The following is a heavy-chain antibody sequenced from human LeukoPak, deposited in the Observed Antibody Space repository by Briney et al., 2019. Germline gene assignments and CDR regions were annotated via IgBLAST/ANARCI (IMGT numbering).Heavy chain of an antibody. V-gene: IGHV3-13*01. CDR3: AREKVLAVAGTNYYYGMDV. Sequence: GGSLRLSCAASGFTVSGYDMHWVRQATGKGLEWVSTFSTAGDTYYSDSVKGRFTISRENAKNSLYLQMNSLRGGDTAVYYCAREKVLAVAGTNYYYGMDVWGQGTTVTVS. CDR1: GFTVSGYD. D-gene: IGHD6-19*01. CDR2: FSTAGDT. J-gene: IGHJ6*02.